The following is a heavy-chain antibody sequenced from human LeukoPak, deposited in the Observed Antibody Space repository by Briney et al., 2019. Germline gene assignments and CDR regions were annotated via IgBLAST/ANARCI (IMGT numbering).Heavy chain of an antibody. D-gene: IGHD2-2*01. CDR3: ARDSLGWRNQLLSGNYFDY. J-gene: IGHJ4*02. Sequence: ASVKVSCKASGYTFTSYYMHWVRQAPGQGLEWMGIINPSGGSTSYAQKFQGRVTMTRDTSTSTVYMELSSLRSEDTAVYYCARDSLGWRNQLLSGNYFDYWGQGTLVTVSS. CDR1: GYTFTSYY. V-gene: IGHV1-46*01. CDR2: INPSGGST.